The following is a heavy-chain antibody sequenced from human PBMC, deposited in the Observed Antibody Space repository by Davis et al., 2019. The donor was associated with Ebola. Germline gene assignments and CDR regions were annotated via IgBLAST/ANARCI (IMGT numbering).Heavy chain of an antibody. CDR2: ISVNNGNT. J-gene: IGHJ6*02. Sequence: ASVKVSCKASGYIFTNHGITWVRQAPGQGLEWMGWISVNNGNTNYARKFQGRVTMTRNTSISTAYMELSSLRSEDTAVYYCARGSWWLRVYYYYGMDVWGQGTTVTVSS. D-gene: IGHD5-12*01. V-gene: IGHV1-8*02. CDR1: GYIFTNHG. CDR3: ARGSWWLRVYYYYGMDV.